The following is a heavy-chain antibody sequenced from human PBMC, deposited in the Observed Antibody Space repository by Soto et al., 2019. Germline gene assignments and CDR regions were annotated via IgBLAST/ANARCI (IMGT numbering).Heavy chain of an antibody. CDR2: IAASGHNT. D-gene: IGHD3-10*01. CDR1: GLTFSRYA. CDR3: AKAVGEYLYFFNT. J-gene: IGHJ5*01. V-gene: IGHV3-23*01. Sequence: EVQVLESGGGLIQPGGSLRLSCAFSGLTFSRYAASWVRQAPGKGLEWVSGIAASGHNTYYADSVEGRFTISRDNSNNTLFLQMNNLRAEDTAVYYCAKAVGEYLYFFNTWGHGILVTVSS.